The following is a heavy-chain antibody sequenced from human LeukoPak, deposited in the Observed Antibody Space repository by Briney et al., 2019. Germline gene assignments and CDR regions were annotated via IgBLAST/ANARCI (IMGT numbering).Heavy chain of an antibody. CDR2: ISGSGNTI. V-gene: IGHV3-11*04. D-gene: IGHD2-15*01. Sequence: GGSLRLSCAASGFTFSDYYMSWIRLAPGKGLEWVSYISGSGNTITYAESVKGRFTISRDNAKNSLYLQMNSLRVEDTAVYYCARGYYSGYFGHWGQGTLVTVSS. CDR3: ARGYYSGYFGH. CDR1: GFTFSDYY. J-gene: IGHJ4*02.